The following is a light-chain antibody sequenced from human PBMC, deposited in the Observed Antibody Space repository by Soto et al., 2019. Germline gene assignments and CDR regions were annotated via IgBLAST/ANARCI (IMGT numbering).Light chain of an antibody. J-gene: IGLJ1*01. CDR1: SSNIANYY. CDR2: RDT. CDR3: AAWEDSLSGYV. V-gene: IGLV1-47*01. Sequence: QSVLTQPPSASGTPGESVTISCSGSSSNIANYYVYWYQQFPGTAPKLLIYRDTQRPSGVPDRFSGSKSGTSAFLAISGLRSDDEADYYCAAWEDSLSGYVFGTGTKVTVL.